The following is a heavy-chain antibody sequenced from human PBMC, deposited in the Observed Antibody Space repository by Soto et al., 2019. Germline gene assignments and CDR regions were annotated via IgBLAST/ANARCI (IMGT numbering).Heavy chain of an antibody. CDR3: AKDKGSSSWYGYYHGMDV. CDR1: GFTFSSYS. CDR2: ISSSSSTI. V-gene: IGHV3-48*01. Sequence: PGGSLRLSCAASGFTFSSYSMNWVRQAPGKGLEWVSYISSSSSTIYYADSVKGRFTISRDNAKNSLYLQMNSLRAEDTAVYYCAKDKGSSSWYGYYHGMDVWGQGTTVTVSS. D-gene: IGHD6-13*01. J-gene: IGHJ6*02.